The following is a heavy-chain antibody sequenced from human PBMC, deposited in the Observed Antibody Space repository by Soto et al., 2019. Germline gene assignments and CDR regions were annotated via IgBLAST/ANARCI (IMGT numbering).Heavy chain of an antibody. V-gene: IGHV5-10-1*01. Sequence: PGESLKSSCKGSGYSFTSYWISWVRQMPGKGLEWMGRIDPSDSYTNYSPSFQGHVTISADKSISTAYLQWSSLKASDTAMYYCASHVAYGDYLYYYYGMDVWGQGTKVTVSS. CDR1: GYSFTSYW. CDR2: IDPSDSYT. D-gene: IGHD4-17*01. J-gene: IGHJ6*02. CDR3: ASHVAYGDYLYYYYGMDV.